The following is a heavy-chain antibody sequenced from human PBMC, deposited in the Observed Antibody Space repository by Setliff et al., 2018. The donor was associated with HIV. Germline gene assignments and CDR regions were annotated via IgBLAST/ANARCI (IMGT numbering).Heavy chain of an antibody. D-gene: IGHD2-2*01. Sequence: ASVKVSCKASGYTFTGYYMHWVRQAPGQGLEWMGWINPNSGGTNYAQKVQGRVTMTRDTSSSTAYMELRSLRSDDTAVYYCAREGGYCSSTSCYPPAYHYYGMDVWGQGTTVTVSS. CDR1: GYTFTGYY. J-gene: IGHJ6*02. CDR3: AREGGYCSSTSCYPPAYHYYGMDV. CDR2: INPNSGGT. V-gene: IGHV1-2*02.